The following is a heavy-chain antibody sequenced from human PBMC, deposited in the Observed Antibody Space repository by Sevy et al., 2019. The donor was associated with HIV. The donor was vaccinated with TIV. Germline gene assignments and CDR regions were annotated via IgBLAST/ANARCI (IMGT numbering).Heavy chain of an antibody. V-gene: IGHV3-33*01. Sequence: GGSLRLSCAASGFTPSTYGMHWVRQAPGKGLEWVAVIGYDGSNKYYADSVKGRFTISRDNAKNSLSLQMNSLRIEDTALYFCARGRYCSGGSCYFDYWGQGTLVTVSS. CDR2: IGYDGSNK. D-gene: IGHD2-15*01. J-gene: IGHJ4*02. CDR3: ARGRYCSGGSCYFDY. CDR1: GFTPSTYG.